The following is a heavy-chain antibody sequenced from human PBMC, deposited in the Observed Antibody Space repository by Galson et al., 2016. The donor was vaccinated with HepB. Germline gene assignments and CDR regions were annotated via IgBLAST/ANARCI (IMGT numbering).Heavy chain of an antibody. J-gene: IGHJ4*02. Sequence: QSGAEVKKPGDSLKISCKTSGYGFTRYWIGWVRQMPGRGLEWMGITYPDDSETRYSPSFQGHVTISADRSVSTAYLQWSGLKASDAAIYYCAKGERTNSLGDFDYWGQGTLVTVSS. CDR2: TYPDDSET. CDR3: AKGERTNSLGDFDY. D-gene: IGHD3-16*01. V-gene: IGHV5-51*03. CDR1: GYGFTRYW.